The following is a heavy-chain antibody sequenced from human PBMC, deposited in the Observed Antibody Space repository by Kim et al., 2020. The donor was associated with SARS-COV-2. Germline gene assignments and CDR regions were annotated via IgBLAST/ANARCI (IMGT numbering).Heavy chain of an antibody. V-gene: IGHV3-33*08. CDR2: IWYDGSYK. Sequence: GGSLRLSCAASGFTFSSYGMNWVRQAPGKGLEWVTVIWYDGSYKYYADSVKGRFTISRDNSKNMVYLQMTSLRAEDTAVYYCGRDWRTSCARCALDLWGQGTLAT. J-gene: IGHJ5*02. CDR1: GFTFSSYG. D-gene: IGHD1-7*01. CDR3: GRDWRTSCARCALDL.